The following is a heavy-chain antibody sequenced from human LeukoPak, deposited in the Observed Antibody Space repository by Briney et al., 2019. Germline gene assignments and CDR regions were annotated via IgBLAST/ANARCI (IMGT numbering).Heavy chain of an antibody. D-gene: IGHD6-13*01. CDR2: INAGNGNT. J-gene: IGHJ6*02. CDR3: ARVGGTAASPTGYYYGMDV. Sequence: ASVKVSCKASGYTFTSDAMHWVRQAAGQRLEWMGWINAGNGNTKYSQKFQGRVTITRDTSASTAYMELSSLRSEDTAVYYCARVGGTAASPTGYYYGMDVWGQGTTVTVSS. CDR1: GYTFTSDA. V-gene: IGHV1-3*01.